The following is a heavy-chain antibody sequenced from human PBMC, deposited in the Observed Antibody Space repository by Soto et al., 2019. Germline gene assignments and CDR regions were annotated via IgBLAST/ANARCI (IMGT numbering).Heavy chain of an antibody. D-gene: IGHD1-26*01. V-gene: IGHV1-69*01. CDR2: TVPITLST. CDR1: GGTLSSYA. J-gene: IGHJ4*02. Sequence: QVQLVQSAAEVKKPGSSVRVSCKASGGTLSSYAISWVRQAPGQGLDWVGGTVPITLSTHYAQKFQGRVIITADEATNTVYMDLSSLRSEDTAVYYCARDREWEPSQEGFDFWGQGTLVTVSS. CDR3: ARDREWEPSQEGFDF.